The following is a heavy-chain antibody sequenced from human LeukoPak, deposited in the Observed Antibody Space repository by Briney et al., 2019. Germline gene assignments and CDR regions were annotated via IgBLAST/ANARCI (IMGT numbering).Heavy chain of an antibody. CDR1: GFTFSNAW. CDR2: IKSKTDGGTT. D-gene: IGHD1-26*01. J-gene: IGHJ4*02. V-gene: IGHV3-15*01. Sequence: GGSLRLSCAASGFTFSNAWMIWVRQAPGKGLEWVGRIKSKTDGGTTDYAAPVKGRFTISRDDSKNTLYLHMNSLRAEDTAVYYCAKDGGSCLWGGGCFDYWGQGTLVTVSS. CDR3: AKDGGSCLWGGGCFDY.